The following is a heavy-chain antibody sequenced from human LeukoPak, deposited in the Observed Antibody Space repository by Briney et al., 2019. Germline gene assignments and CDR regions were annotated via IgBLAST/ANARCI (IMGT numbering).Heavy chain of an antibody. CDR3: AKDPCSGGSCYSGAFDY. J-gene: IGHJ4*02. CDR2: ISGSGGST. D-gene: IGHD2-15*01. Sequence: GGSLRLSCAASGFTFSSYAMSWVRQAPGKGLEWVSAISGSGGSTYYADSVKGQFTISRDNSKNTLYLQMNSLRAEDTAVYYCAKDPCSGGSCYSGAFDYWGQGTLVTVSS. V-gene: IGHV3-23*01. CDR1: GFTFSSYA.